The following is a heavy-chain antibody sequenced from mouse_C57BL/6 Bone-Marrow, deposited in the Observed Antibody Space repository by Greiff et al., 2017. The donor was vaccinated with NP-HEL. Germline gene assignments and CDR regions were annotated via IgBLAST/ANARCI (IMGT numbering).Heavy chain of an antibody. Sequence: QVQLKESGPGLVQPSQSLSISCTVSGFSFTSYGVHWVRQSPGKGLEWLGVIWSGGSTDYNAAFISRLSISTDNSKSQAFFKMNSLQADDTAIYDCARRGCGDYPPMDYWGQGTSVTVSA. CDR2: IWSGGST. CDR3: ARRGCGDYPPMDY. J-gene: IGHJ4*01. V-gene: IGHV2-2*01. D-gene: IGHD2-13*01. CDR1: GFSFTSYG.